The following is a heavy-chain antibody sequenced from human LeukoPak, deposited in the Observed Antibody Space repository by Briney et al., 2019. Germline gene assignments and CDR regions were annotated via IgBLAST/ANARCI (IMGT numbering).Heavy chain of an antibody. Sequence: GGSLRLSCAASGFTFSSYGMHWVRQAPGKGLEWVAVISYDGSNKYYADSVKGRFTISRDNSKNTLYLQMNSLRAEDTAVYYCAKTVSSGHPYFDYWGQGTLVTVSS. J-gene: IGHJ4*02. CDR1: GFTFSSYG. D-gene: IGHD3-22*01. CDR3: AKTVSSGHPYFDY. CDR2: ISYDGSNK. V-gene: IGHV3-30*18.